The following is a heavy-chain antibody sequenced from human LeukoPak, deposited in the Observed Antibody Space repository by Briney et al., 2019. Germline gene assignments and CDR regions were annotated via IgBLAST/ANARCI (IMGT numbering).Heavy chain of an antibody. V-gene: IGHV3-53*01. Sequence: GGSLRLSCAASGFTVSSNYMSWVRQAPGKGLEWVSVIYSGGSTYYADSVKGRFTISRDNSKNTLYLQMNSLRAEDTAIYYCTRVGYIDEGIDYWGQGTLVTVSS. CDR1: GFTVSSNY. D-gene: IGHD5-24*01. CDR2: IYSGGST. J-gene: IGHJ4*02. CDR3: TRVGYIDEGIDY.